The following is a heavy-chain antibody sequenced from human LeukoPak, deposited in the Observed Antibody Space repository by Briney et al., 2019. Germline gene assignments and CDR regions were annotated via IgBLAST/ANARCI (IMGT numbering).Heavy chain of an antibody. CDR3: ARPGPPLILEWPAPYFDY. CDR1: GFTFSSYA. J-gene: IGHJ4*02. V-gene: IGHV3-23*01. Sequence: GGSLRLSCAASGFTFSSYAMSWVRQPPGKGLEWVSAISGSGGSTYYADSVKGRFTISRDNSKNTLYLQMNSLRAEDTAVYYCARPGPPLILEWPAPYFDYWGQGTLVTVSS. D-gene: IGHD3-3*01. CDR2: ISGSGGST.